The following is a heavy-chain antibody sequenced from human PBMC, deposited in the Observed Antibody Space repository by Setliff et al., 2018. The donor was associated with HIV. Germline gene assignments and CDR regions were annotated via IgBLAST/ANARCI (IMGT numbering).Heavy chain of an antibody. CDR2: IYSGGSST. CDR1: GFTFSSYA. CDR3: AKEGERDTSMEPKKGYFDS. V-gene: IGHV3-23*03. Sequence: GESLKISCAASGFTFSSYAMSWVRQAPGKGLEWVAIIYSGGSSTYYADSVKGRFTISRHNSKNTLYLQMNSLRAEDTAVYYCAKEGERDTSMEPKKGYFDSWGQGSLVTVSS. J-gene: IGHJ4*02. D-gene: IGHD5-18*01.